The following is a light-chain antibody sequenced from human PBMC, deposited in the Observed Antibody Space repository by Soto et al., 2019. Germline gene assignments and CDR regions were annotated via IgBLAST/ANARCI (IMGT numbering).Light chain of an antibody. CDR2: DVS. V-gene: IGKV1-5*01. J-gene: IGKJ1*01. CDR1: QSISSW. CDR3: QQYDSYSWT. Sequence: LQNTQSTSTLSASVGDRVTITCRASQSISSWLAWYQQKPGKAPKLLIYDVSSLESGVPSRFSGSGSGTEFILSISSLQPDDFATYYCQQYDSYSWTFDQGTKVDIK.